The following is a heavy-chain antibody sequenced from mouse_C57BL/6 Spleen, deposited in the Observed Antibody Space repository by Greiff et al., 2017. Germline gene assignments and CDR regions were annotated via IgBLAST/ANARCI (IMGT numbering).Heavy chain of an antibody. CDR3: ARGQSPYDYDGMDY. CDR1: GYTFTSYW. D-gene: IGHD6-5*01. CDR2: IHPNSGST. J-gene: IGHJ4*01. V-gene: IGHV1-64*01. Sequence: VQLQQPGAELVKPGASVKLSCKASGYTFTSYWMHWVKQRPGQGLEWIGMIHPNSGSTNYNEKFKSKATLTVDKSSSTAYMQLSSLTSEDSAVYNCARGQSPYDYDGMDYWGQGTSVTVSS.